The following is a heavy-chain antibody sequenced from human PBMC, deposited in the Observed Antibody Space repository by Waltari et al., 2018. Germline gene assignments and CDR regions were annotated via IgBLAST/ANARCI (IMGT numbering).Heavy chain of an antibody. CDR1: GGSISSGSYY. CDR3: AREGRAVGATRGGFDY. D-gene: IGHD1-26*01. CDR2: IYTSGST. V-gene: IGHV4-61*02. J-gene: IGHJ4*02. Sequence: QVQLQESGPGLVKPSQTLSLTCTVSGGSISSGSYYWSWIRQPAGKGLEWIGRIYTSGSTNYTPSLKSRVTIAVGTSKNQFSLKLSSVTAADTAVYYCAREGRAVGATRGGFDYWGQGTLVTVSS.